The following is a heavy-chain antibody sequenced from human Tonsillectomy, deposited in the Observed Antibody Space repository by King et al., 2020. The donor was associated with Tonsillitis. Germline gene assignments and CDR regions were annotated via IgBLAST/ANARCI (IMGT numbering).Heavy chain of an antibody. CDR2: IWYDGSNK. V-gene: IGHV3-33*01. CDR1: GFTFSSYG. Sequence: QWQLVQSGGGVVQPGRSLRLSCAASGFTFSSYGMHWVRQAPGKGLEWVAVIWYDGSNKYYADSVKGRFTISRDNSKNTLYLQMNSLRAEDTAVYYCARVRPLEVTKLLISGGMDVWGQGTTVTVSS. J-gene: IGHJ6*02. D-gene: IGHD1-26*01. CDR3: ARVRPLEVTKLLISGGMDV.